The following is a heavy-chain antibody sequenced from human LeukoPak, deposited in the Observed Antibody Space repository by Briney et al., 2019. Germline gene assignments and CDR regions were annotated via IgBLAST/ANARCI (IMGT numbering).Heavy chain of an antibody. CDR3: ARGGLPNFDY. CDR1: GGSISSYY. J-gene: IGHJ4*02. CDR2: IYYSGST. V-gene: IGHV4-59*01. D-gene: IGHD3-16*01. Sequence: SETLSLTCTVSGGSISSYYWSWIRQPPGKGLEWIGYIYYSGSTNYNPSLKSRVTISVDTSKNQFSLKLSSVTAADTAVYYCARGGLPNFDYWGQGTLVTVSS.